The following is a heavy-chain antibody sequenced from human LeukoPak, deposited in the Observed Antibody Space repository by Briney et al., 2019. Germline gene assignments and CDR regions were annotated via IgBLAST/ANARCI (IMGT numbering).Heavy chain of an antibody. J-gene: IGHJ4*02. CDR2: IIPIFGTA. V-gene: IGHV1-69*13. CDR3: ASGKRAAAGMGYYFDY. Sequence: GASVKVSCKASGGTFSSYAISWVRQAPGQGLEWVGGIIPIFGTANYAQKFQGRVTITADESTSTAYMELSSLRSEDTAVYYCASGKRAAAGMGYYFDYWGQGTLVTVSS. D-gene: IGHD6-13*01. CDR1: GGTFSSYA.